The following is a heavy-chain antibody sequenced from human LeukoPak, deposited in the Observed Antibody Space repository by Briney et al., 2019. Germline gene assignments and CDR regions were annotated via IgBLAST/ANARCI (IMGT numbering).Heavy chain of an antibody. Sequence: SGTLSLTCTVSGGSLSSYYWSWIRQPPGKGLEWIGYIYYSGNADSNPSLKSRVTISVDTSKNQFSLKLSSVTAADSAVYYCARDSTRVAGTPDAFDIWGQGTMVTVSA. CDR3: ARDSTRVAGTPDAFDI. CDR1: GGSLSSYY. V-gene: IGHV4-59*01. J-gene: IGHJ3*02. D-gene: IGHD6-19*01. CDR2: IYYSGNA.